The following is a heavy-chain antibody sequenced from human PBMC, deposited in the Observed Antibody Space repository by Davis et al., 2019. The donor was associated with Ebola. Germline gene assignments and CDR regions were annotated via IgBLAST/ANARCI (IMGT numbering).Heavy chain of an antibody. Sequence: GESLKISCAASGFTFSSYGMHWVRQAPGKGLEWVAVIWYDGSNKYYADSVKGRFTISRDNSKNTLYLQMNSLRDEDTAVYYCARGIWVTRPSNHFDYWGQGTLVTVSS. V-gene: IGHV3-33*01. CDR2: IWYDGSNK. D-gene: IGHD4-17*01. CDR3: ARGIWVTRPSNHFDY. CDR1: GFTFSSYG. J-gene: IGHJ4*02.